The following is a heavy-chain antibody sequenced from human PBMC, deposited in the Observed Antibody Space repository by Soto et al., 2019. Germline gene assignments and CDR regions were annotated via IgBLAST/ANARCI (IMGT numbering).Heavy chain of an antibody. V-gene: IGHV3-23*01. CDR2: ISGSGGST. D-gene: IGHD1-26*01. Sequence: EVQLLESGGGLVQPGGSLRLSCAASGFTFSSYAMSWVRQAPGKGLEWVSAISGSGGSTYYADSVKGRFTISRDNSKNTLYLQMNSLRAEDTAVYYCAKERSGSYYYYYYAMDVWGQGTTVTVSS. CDR3: AKERSGSYYYYYYAMDV. J-gene: IGHJ6*02. CDR1: GFTFSSYA.